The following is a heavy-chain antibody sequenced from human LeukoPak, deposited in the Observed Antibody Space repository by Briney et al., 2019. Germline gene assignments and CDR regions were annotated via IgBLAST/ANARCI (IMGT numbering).Heavy chain of an antibody. Sequence: SETLSLTCTVSGGSISNVYYWAWIRQPPGQGLAWIGSLYYRGSTYNNPSLKSRVPISVDTSKNQFSLRLSSVTAADTAVYYCARRGTTMVRGVNWFDPWGQGTLGTGSS. D-gene: IGHD3-10*01. J-gene: IGHJ5*02. CDR3: ARRGTTMVRGVNWFDP. V-gene: IGHV4-39*01. CDR2: LYYRGST. CDR1: GGSISNVYY.